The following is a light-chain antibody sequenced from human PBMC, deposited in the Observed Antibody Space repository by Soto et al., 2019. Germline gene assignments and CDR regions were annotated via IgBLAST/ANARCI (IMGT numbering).Light chain of an antibody. CDR3: NSYSSSATYV. CDR2: DVN. V-gene: IGLV2-14*03. Sequence: HXVLTQPASVSGSPVQSITISCTGTSSDVGGYNFVSWYQQYPGRAPKLMIYDVNNRPSGVSNRFYGSKSGNTASLTISGLQAEDEADYYCNSYSSSATYVFGTGTKASVL. J-gene: IGLJ1*01. CDR1: SSDVGGYNF.